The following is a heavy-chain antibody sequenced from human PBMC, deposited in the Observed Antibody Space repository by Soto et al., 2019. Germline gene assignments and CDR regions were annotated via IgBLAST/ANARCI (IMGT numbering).Heavy chain of an antibody. Sequence: PSETLSLTCAVSGGSISSGGYSWSWIRQPPGKGLEWIGYIYHSGSTYYNPSLKSRVTISVDRSKNQFSLKLSSVTAADTAVYYCAGGSSTSCYNCTMGFYYYGMDVWGQGTKVTV. V-gene: IGHV4-30-2*01. CDR2: IYHSGST. CDR3: AGGSSTSCYNCTMGFYYYGMDV. D-gene: IGHD2-2*01. J-gene: IGHJ6*02. CDR1: GGSISSGGYS.